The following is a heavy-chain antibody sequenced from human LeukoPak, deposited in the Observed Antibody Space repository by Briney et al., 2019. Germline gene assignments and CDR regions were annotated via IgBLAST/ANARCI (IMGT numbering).Heavy chain of an antibody. CDR3: ARGIAAAGGLVDY. V-gene: IGHV1-69*01. CDR1: GGTFSSYA. CDR2: IIPILGTA. Sequence: SVKVSCKASGGTFSSYAISWVRQAPGQGLEWMGGIIPILGTANYAQKFQGRVTITADESTSTAYMELSSLRSEDTAVYYCARGIAAAGGLVDYWGQGTLVTVSS. J-gene: IGHJ4*02. D-gene: IGHD6-13*01.